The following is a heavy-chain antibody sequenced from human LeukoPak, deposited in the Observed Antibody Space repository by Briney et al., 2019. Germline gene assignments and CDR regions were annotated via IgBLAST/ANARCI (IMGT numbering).Heavy chain of an antibody. CDR3: ARTLGWASSRYPFDG. D-gene: IGHD3-16*02. J-gene: IGHJ4*02. Sequence: SETLSLTCTVSGGSISSSNYYWGWIRQPPGKGLEWIRSMYYSGNTDYNPSLKSRVTISVDTSKNQFSLKVNSVTAADTAVYYCARTLGWASSRYPFDGWGQGTLVTVSS. CDR1: GGSISSSNYY. V-gene: IGHV4-39*01. CDR2: MYYSGNT.